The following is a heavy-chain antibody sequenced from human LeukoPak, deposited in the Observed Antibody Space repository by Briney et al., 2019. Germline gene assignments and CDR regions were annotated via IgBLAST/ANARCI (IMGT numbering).Heavy chain of an antibody. CDR1: GGSISSYY. D-gene: IGHD3-9*01. J-gene: IGHJ3*02. Sequence: PSETLSLTCTVSGGSISSYYWSWIRQPPGKGLEWIGYIYYSGSTNYNPSLKSRVTISVDTSKNQFSPKLSSVTAADTAVYYCARRQILTGYSSTYDAFDIWGQGTMVTVSS. V-gene: IGHV4-59*08. CDR3: ARRQILTGYSSTYDAFDI. CDR2: IYYSGST.